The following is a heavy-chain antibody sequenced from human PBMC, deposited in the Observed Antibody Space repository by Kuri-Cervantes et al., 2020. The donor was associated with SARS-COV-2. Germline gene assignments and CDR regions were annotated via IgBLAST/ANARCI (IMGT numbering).Heavy chain of an antibody. CDR2: ISSSSSYI. CDR3: ARDSSGYYRLDY. D-gene: IGHD3-22*01. V-gene: IGHV3-21*01. J-gene: IGHJ4*02. CDR1: GFTFSSYS. Sequence: GGSLRLSCAASGFTFSSYSMNWVRQAPGKGLEWVSSISSSSSYIYYADSVKGRFTISRDNAKNSLYLQTNSLRAEDTAVYYCARDSSGYYRLDYWGQGTLVTVSS.